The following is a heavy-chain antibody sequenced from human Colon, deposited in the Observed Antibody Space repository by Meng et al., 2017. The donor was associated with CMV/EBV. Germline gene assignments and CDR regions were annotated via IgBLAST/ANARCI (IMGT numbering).Heavy chain of an antibody. CDR3: ATEIPGSAYFDY. J-gene: IGHJ4*02. CDR1: GYPFSTPH. CDR2: IFSTNGGT. V-gene: IGHV1-46*01. Sequence: SCTASGYPFSTPHVHWVRQAPGQGPEWIGLIFSTNGGTKIAQSFQGRVTVTRDTSTSTVYMDLSSLGSEDTAVYYCATEIPGSAYFDYWGQGTLVAVSS. D-gene: IGHD2-21*01.